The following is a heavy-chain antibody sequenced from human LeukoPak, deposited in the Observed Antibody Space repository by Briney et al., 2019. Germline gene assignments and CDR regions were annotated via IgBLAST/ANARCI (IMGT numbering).Heavy chain of an antibody. V-gene: IGHV3-7*01. D-gene: IGHD1-26*01. CDR1: GFTSSRYY. CDR2: TASDGGDR. Sequence: PGGSLRLSCVVSGFTSSRYYMGWVRQAPGRGLEWVAMTASDGGDRNYVDSVKGRSTISRDNSKNSLYLQMSSLAAEDTAVYYCAFLIREPQHWGQGTLVTVSS. J-gene: IGHJ1*01. CDR3: AFLIREPQH.